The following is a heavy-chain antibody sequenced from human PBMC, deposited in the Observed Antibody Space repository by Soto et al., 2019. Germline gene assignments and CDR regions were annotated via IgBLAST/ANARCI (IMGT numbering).Heavy chain of an antibody. V-gene: IGHV4-61*01. CDR2: IYYSGST. CDR1: GGSVSSGSYY. J-gene: IGHJ6*02. CDR3: ARDSAYYYDSSGSYGMDV. Sequence: PSETLSLTCTVSGGSVSSGSYYWSWIRQPPGKGLEWIGYIYYSGSTNYNPSLKSRVTISVDTSKNQFSLKLSSVTAADTAVYYCARDSAYYYDSSGSYGMDVWGQGTTVTVSS. D-gene: IGHD3-22*01.